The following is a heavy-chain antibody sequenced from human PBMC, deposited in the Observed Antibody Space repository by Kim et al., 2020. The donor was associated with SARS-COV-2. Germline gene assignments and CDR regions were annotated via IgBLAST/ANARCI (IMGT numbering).Heavy chain of an antibody. Sequence: SVKVSCKASGGTFSSYAISWVRQAPGQGLEWMGGIIPIFGTANYAQKFQGRVTITADESTSTAYMELSSLRSEDTAVYYCAREAPYDSSGYYYGGGAFDIWGQGTMVTVSS. CDR3: AREAPYDSSGYYYGGGAFDI. D-gene: IGHD3-22*01. CDR2: IIPIFGTA. CDR1: GGTFSSYA. V-gene: IGHV1-69*13. J-gene: IGHJ3*02.